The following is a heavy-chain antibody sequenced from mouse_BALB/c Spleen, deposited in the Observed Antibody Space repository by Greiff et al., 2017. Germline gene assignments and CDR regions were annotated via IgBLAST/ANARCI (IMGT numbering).Heavy chain of an antibody. D-gene: IGHD1-1*01. CDR1: GFTFSSYA. Sequence: EVQRVESGGGLVKPGGSLKLSCAASGFTFSSYAMSWVRQTPEKRLEWVASISSGGSTYYPDSVKGRFTISRDNARNILYLQMSSLMSEDTAMYYCARFAYGDYFDYWGQGTTLTVSS. CDR3: ARFAYGDYFDY. J-gene: IGHJ2*01. V-gene: IGHV5-6-5*01. CDR2: ISSGGST.